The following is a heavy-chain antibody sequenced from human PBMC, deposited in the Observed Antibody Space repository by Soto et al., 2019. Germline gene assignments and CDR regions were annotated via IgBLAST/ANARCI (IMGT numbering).Heavy chain of an antibody. CDR1: GFAFSPCA. V-gene: IGHV3-23*01. J-gene: IGHJ6*02. D-gene: IGHD2-2*01. CDR2: IVDSGGRA. Sequence: GGSLRLSCAASGFAFSPCAMNWVRQAPGKGLEWVSGIVDSGGRAFYADSVQGRFTISRDNSKNTLYLEMNNLRAEDTAIYYCAHVPAASSYYKTDVWGQGTTVTVSS. CDR3: AHVPAASSYYKTDV.